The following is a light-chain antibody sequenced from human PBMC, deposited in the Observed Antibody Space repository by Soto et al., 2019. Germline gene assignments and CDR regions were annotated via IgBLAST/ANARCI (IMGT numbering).Light chain of an antibody. CDR2: WAS. V-gene: IGKV4-1*01. CDR3: QQYYSTLLT. CDR1: QSVLYSSDNKNY. Sequence: DIVMTQSPHSLAVSLGERATINCKASQSVLYSSDNKNYLAWYQQKPGQPPKPLIYWASTRESGVPDRFSGSGSGTDFTLTISSLQAEDVAVYYCQQYYSTLLTFGGGTKVEIK. J-gene: IGKJ4*01.